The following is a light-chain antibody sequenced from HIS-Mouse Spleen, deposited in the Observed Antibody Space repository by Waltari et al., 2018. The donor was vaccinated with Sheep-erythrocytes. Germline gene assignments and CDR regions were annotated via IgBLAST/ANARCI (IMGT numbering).Light chain of an antibody. Sequence: QSALTQPASVSGSPGQSIPLSCTGPSSDVGSYNLVSWYQQHPGKAPKLMIYEGSKRPSGVSNRFSGSKSGNTASLTISGLQAEDEADYYCCSYAGSSTPWVFGGGTKLTVL. J-gene: IGLJ3*02. CDR1: SSDVGSYNL. V-gene: IGLV2-23*01. CDR2: EGS. CDR3: CSYAGSSTPWV.